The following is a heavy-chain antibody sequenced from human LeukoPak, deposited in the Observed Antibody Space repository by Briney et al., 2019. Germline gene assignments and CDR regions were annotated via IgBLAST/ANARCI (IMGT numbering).Heavy chain of an antibody. CDR3: ARHYGTNGYFSSFFDY. CDR1: GGSMSDSHY. Sequence: SETLSLTCTVSGGSMSDSHYCNWIRQPPGKGLEWIGYIYYSGGANYSPSLKSRVTMSVDTSKSQFSLHLTSVTAADTAVYYCARHYGTNGYFSSFFDYWGQGTLVTVSS. CDR2: IYYSGGA. D-gene: IGHD3-22*01. J-gene: IGHJ4*02. V-gene: IGHV4-59*01.